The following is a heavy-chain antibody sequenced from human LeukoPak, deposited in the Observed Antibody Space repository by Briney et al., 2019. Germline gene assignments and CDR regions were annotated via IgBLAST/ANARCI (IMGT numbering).Heavy chain of an antibody. CDR2: ISYDGSNK. J-gene: IGHJ3*02. Sequence: GRSLRLSCAASGFTFSSYAMHWVRQAPGKGLEWVAVISYDGSNKYYADSVKGRFTIPRDNSKNTLYLQMNSLRAEDTAVYYCARDRNAFDIWGQGTMVTVSS. CDR3: ARDRNAFDI. CDR1: GFTFSSYA. V-gene: IGHV3-30-3*01.